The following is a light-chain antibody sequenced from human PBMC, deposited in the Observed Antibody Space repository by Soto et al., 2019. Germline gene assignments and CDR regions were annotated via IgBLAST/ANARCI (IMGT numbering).Light chain of an antibody. J-gene: IGKJ5*01. CDR2: GAS. CDR3: QQYGSSQIT. Sequence: EVVLTQSPGTLSLSPGERATLSCRASQSVSSSYLAWYQQKPGQAPRLLIYGASSRATGIPDRFSGSGSGTDFTLTISRLEPEDFAVYYCQQYGSSQITFGQGRRPEIK. CDR1: QSVSSSY. V-gene: IGKV3-20*01.